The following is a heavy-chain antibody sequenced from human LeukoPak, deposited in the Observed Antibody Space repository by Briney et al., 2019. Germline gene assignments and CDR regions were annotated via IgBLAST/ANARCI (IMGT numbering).Heavy chain of an antibody. CDR3: ARDGTSTDDY. Sequence: GESLKISCKASGYTFSNFGISWVRQAPGQGLEWMGWISGNNDNPNYGQKFQGRFTVTSDSSTRTAYMELKRLRSDDTAVYYCARDGTSTDDYWGQGTLVTVSS. V-gene: IGHV1-18*01. CDR2: ISGNNDNP. J-gene: IGHJ4*02. CDR1: GYTFSNFG. D-gene: IGHD2-2*01.